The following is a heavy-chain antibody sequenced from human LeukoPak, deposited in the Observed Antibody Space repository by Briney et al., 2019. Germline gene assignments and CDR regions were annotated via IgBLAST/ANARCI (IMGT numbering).Heavy chain of an antibody. CDR1: GFTFSDYY. V-gene: IGHV3-11*01. CDR2: ISHSGSPI. J-gene: IGHJ5*02. CDR3: ARDREGGYCSGTRCSNLNRFGP. D-gene: IGHD2-2*03. Sequence: PGGSLRLSCAASGFTFSDYYMSWVRQAPGKGLEWISYISHSGSPIYYADSVKGRFTISRDNAKNSLYLQMNNLRAEDTAVYYCARDREGGYCSGTRCSNLNRFGPWGQGTLVSVSS.